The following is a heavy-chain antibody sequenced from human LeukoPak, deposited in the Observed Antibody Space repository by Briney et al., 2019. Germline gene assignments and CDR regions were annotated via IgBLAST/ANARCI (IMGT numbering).Heavy chain of an antibody. Sequence: SETLSLTCTVSGGSISSYYWSWIRQPPGKGLEWIGYIYYSGSTNYNPSLKSRVTISVDKSKNQFSLKLSSVTAADTAVYYCARDSVAGYFDYWGQGTLVTVSS. CDR2: IYYSGST. CDR1: GGSISSYY. J-gene: IGHJ4*02. V-gene: IGHV4-59*12. CDR3: ARDSVAGYFDY. D-gene: IGHD6-19*01.